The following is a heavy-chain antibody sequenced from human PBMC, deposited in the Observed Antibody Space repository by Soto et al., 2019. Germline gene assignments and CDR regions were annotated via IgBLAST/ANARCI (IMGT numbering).Heavy chain of an antibody. D-gene: IGHD6-25*01. CDR2: IIPILGIA. V-gene: IGHV1-69*08. CDR1: GGTFSSYT. Sequence: QVQLVQYGAEVKKPGSSVKVSCKASGGTFSSYTISWVRQAPGQGLEWMGRIIPILGIANYAQKFQGRVRITADKSTSRANMELRSLRCEDTAVNSCAIDVTKGSDDYWGQATLVTVSS. CDR3: AIDVTKGSDDY. J-gene: IGHJ4*01.